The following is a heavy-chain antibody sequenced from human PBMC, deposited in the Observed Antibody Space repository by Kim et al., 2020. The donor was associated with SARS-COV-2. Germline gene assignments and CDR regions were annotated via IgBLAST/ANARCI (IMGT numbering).Heavy chain of an antibody. D-gene: IGHD2-15*01. Sequence: GGSLRLSCAASGFTFFSYAMTWVRQAPGKGLEWVSGISGSGGSTSYADSAKGRVTISRYNSKKTLFLQMNSLRAENTAVYFCAKDLYAANIWGEGTLVTVSS. CDR2: ISGSGGST. CDR1: GFTFFSYA. V-gene: IGHV3-23*01. CDR3: AKDLYAANI. J-gene: IGHJ3*02.